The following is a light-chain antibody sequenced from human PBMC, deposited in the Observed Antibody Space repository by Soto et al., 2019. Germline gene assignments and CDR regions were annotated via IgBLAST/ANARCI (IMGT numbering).Light chain of an antibody. J-gene: IGKJ4*01. V-gene: IGKV1D-12*01. CDR1: QDITYW. CDR3: PQAHSFPLT. CDR2: DAS. Sequence: DIQMTQSPSSVSASVGDRVTITCRASQDITYWLAWYQQTPGKVPKVLIYDASSLQGGVPSRFSGSGSGTDFTLTISSLPPADSATYYCPQAHSFPLTFGGGTKVEIK.